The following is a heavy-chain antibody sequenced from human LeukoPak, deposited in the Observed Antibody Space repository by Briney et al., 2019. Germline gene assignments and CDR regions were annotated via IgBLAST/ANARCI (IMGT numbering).Heavy chain of an antibody. Sequence: GGSLRLSCVASGFTFSSFEMNWVRQAPGKGLEWVSYISSSGTTIYYADSVKGRFTVSRGNAKNSLYLQMNSLRAEDTAVYYCARVSLLALWYWGQGSVVTVSS. CDR2: ISSSGTTI. D-gene: IGHD2-15*01. CDR1: GFTFSSFE. CDR3: ARVSLLALWY. J-gene: IGHJ4*02. V-gene: IGHV3-48*03.